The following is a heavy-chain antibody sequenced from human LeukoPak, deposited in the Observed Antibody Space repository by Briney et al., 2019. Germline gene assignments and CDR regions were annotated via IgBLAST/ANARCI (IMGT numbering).Heavy chain of an antibody. Sequence: GGSLRLSCAASGFTFSSYSMNWVRQAPGKGLEWVSSISSSSSYIYYADSVKGRFTISRDNAKNSPYLQMNSLRAEDTAVYYCARVHQKDYYDSSGYYYDAFDYWGQGTLVTVSS. CDR1: GFTFSSYS. D-gene: IGHD3-22*01. V-gene: IGHV3-21*01. J-gene: IGHJ4*02. CDR2: ISSSSSYI. CDR3: ARVHQKDYYDSSGYYYDAFDY.